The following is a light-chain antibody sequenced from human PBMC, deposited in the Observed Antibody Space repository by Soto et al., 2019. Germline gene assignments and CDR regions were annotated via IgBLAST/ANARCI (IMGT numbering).Light chain of an antibody. CDR1: QDISNY. V-gene: IGKV1-33*01. CDR2: DAS. CDR3: QQYDNLPST. Sequence: DIQMTQSPSSLSASVGDRVTITCQASQDISNYLNWYQQKPGKAPKLLIYDASNLETGVPSRFSGSGSGTDFTFTISSLQPVDIATYYCQQYDNLPSTFGGGTKLDIK. J-gene: IGKJ4*01.